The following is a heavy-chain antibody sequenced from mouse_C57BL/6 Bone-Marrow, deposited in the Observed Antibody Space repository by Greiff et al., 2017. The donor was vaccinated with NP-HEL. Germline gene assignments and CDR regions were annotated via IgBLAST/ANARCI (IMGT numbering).Heavy chain of an antibody. J-gene: IGHJ2*01. CDR1: GYTFTDYY. CDR3: ARESITTVDY. V-gene: IGHV1-76*01. CDR2: IYPGSGNT. Sequence: QVQLQQSGAELVRPGASVKLSCKASGYTFTDYYINWVKQRPGQGLEWIARIYPGSGNTYYNEKFKGKATLTAEKSSSTAYMQLSSLTSEDSAVYFCARESITTVDYWGQGTTLTVSS. D-gene: IGHD1-1*01.